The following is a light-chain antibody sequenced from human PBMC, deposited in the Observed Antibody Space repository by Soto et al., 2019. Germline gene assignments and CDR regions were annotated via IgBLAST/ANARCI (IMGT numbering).Light chain of an antibody. CDR1: QGINDY. J-gene: IGKJ3*01. V-gene: IGKV1-27*01. CDR2: AAS. CDR3: QKYNSGPFT. Sequence: DIQMTQSPSSLSASVGDRVTITCRASQGINDYLAWYQQKPWRVPKLLIYAASTLQSGVPSRFSGSGSGTDFILTISSLQPEDVATYYWQKYNSGPFTFGPGTKVDIK.